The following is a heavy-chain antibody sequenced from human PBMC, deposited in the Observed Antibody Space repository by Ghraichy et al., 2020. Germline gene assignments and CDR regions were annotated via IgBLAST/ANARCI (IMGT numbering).Heavy chain of an antibody. CDR3: ASHYCSSTRCYGFGYNWFDP. V-gene: IGHV4-39*01. J-gene: IGHJ5*02. CDR1: GGSISRSSYY. Sequence: SETLSLTCTVSGGSISRSSYYWGWTRQPPGKGLEWIGSIYYSGSTYYNPSLKSRVTISVDTSKNQFSLRLSSVTAADTAVYYCASHYCSSTRCYGFGYNWFDPWGQGTLVTVSS. CDR2: IYYSGST. D-gene: IGHD2-2*01.